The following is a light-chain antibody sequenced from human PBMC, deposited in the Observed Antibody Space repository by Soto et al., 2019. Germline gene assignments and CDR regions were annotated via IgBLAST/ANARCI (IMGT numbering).Light chain of an antibody. CDR2: VAS. CDR3: QQYNNWPLT. Sequence: EIVMTQSPATMSVSPGERATLSCRASQRISSSLAWYQQNICQAPRLLIYVASTRATGIPARFSGSGSGTEFTLTISSLQSEDFAVYYCQQYNNWPLTFGGGTKVEIK. V-gene: IGKV3-15*01. CDR1: QRISSS. J-gene: IGKJ4*01.